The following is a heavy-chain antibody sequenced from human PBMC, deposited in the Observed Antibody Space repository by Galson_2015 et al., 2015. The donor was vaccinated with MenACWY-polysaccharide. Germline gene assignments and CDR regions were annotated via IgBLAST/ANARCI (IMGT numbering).Heavy chain of an antibody. D-gene: IGHD4-17*01. V-gene: IGHV7-4-1*02. Sequence: SVKVSCKASGYTFTNYAMNWVRQAPGQGLEWLGWINTNTGNPTYAQGFTGRFVFSLDTSVSTAYLQISSLKAEDTAVYYCARDPKQKPTTVPTGRFDYWGQGTLVTVSS. J-gene: IGHJ4*02. CDR2: INTNTGNP. CDR3: ARDPKQKPTTVPTGRFDY. CDR1: GYTFTNYA.